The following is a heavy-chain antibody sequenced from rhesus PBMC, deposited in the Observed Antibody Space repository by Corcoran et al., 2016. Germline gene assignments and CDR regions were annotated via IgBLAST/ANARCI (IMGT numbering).Heavy chain of an antibody. CDR1: GGSISGGYD. D-gene: IGHD6-31*01. CDR2: IYGSRGCT. Sequence: QVQLQESGPGVVKPSETLSLTCAVSGGSISGGYDWSWIRQPPGKGLEWIGYIYGSRGCTNYNPSLKNRVTILKDASKNEFSLKLSSVTAADTAVYYCARDRAAAGRFDHWGQGVLVTVSS. V-gene: IGHV4-76*01. J-gene: IGHJ4*01. CDR3: ARDRAAAGRFDH.